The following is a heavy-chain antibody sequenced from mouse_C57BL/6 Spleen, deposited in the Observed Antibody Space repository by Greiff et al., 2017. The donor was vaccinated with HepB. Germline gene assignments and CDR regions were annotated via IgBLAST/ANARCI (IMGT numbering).Heavy chain of an antibody. CDR3: ARDYYGSSYRYCDV. J-gene: IGHJ1*03. CDR2: IYPGDGDT. D-gene: IGHD1-1*01. Sequence: VQLQQSGPELVKPGASVKISCKASGYAFSSSWMNWVKQRPGKGLEWIGRIYPGDGDTNYNGKFKGKATLTADKSSSTAYMQLSSLTSEDSAVYFCARDYYGSSYRYCDVWGTGTTVTVSS. CDR1: GYAFSSSW. V-gene: IGHV1-82*01.